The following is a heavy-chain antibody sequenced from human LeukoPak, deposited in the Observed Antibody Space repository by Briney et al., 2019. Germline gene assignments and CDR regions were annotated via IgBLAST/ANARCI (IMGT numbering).Heavy chain of an antibody. CDR3: ARVSSRGSSPGDY. D-gene: IGHD3-16*01. Sequence: GAPVKSSCKASGYTFTSYGIIGGRQAPGHGLEWRGWISAYNGNTNYAQKLQGRVTMTTDTSTSTAYMELRSLRPDDTAVYYCARVSSRGSSPGDYWGQGTLVTVSS. CDR1: GYTFTSYG. J-gene: IGHJ4*02. V-gene: IGHV1-18*01. CDR2: ISAYNGNT.